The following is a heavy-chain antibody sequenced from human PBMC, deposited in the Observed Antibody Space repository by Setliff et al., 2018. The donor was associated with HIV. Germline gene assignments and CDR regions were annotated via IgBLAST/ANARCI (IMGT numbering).Heavy chain of an antibody. D-gene: IGHD3-9*01. CDR2: INPHTGVT. Sequence: GASVKVSCKTSGYIFIRYYIFWVRQAPGQGLEWMGNINPHTGVTRYAQKFQGRVTMTTDTSTSTAYMELRSLRSDDTAVYYCARDHYDILTGYYRDYYYMDVWGKGTTVTVSS. CDR3: ARDHYDILTGYYRDYYYMDV. CDR1: GYIFIRYY. V-gene: IGHV1-18*04. J-gene: IGHJ6*03.